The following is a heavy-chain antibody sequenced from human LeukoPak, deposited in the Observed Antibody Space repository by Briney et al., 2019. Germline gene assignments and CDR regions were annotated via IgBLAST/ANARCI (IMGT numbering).Heavy chain of an antibody. Sequence: MTSETLSLTCTVSGDSINSLDLWSWVRQPPGKGLEWIGEMYLSGTTHSNPSVKSRVTISIDKSKNQFLLNLSSVTAADTAVYYCAGLVGRYSSGLYYYYFDYWGQGTLVTVSS. CDR2: MYLSGTT. CDR1: GDSINSLDL. V-gene: IGHV4-4*02. D-gene: IGHD3-22*01. CDR3: AGLVGRYSSGLYYYYFDY. J-gene: IGHJ4*02.